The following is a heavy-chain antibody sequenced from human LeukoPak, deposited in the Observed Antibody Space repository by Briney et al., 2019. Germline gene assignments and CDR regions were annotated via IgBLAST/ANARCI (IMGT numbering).Heavy chain of an antibody. CDR2: IKQDGSEK. D-gene: IGHD3-3*01. CDR1: GFTFSSDW. Sequence: GGSLRLSCAASGFTFSSDWMSWVRQAPGKGLEWLANIKQDGSEKYYVDSGQGRFTISRDNAKNSLYLQMNSLRAEATAVYYCARRFWFDPWGQGTLVTVSS. V-gene: IGHV3-7*03. J-gene: IGHJ5*02. CDR3: ARRFWFDP.